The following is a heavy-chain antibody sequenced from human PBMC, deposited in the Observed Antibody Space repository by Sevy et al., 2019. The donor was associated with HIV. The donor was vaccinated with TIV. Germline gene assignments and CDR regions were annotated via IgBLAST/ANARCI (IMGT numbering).Heavy chain of an antibody. V-gene: IGHV4-30-4*01. J-gene: IGHJ2*01. Sequence: SETLSLTCTVSSGSISSGDYYWSWIRQPPGKGLEWIVCIYYSGSTYYNPSLKSRVTISVDTSKNQFSLKLSSVSAADTDVYYCARDPRYYDFWSGYYPYWYFDLWGRGTLVTVSS. CDR3: ARDPRYYDFWSGYYPYWYFDL. CDR2: IYYSGST. CDR1: SGSISSGDYY. D-gene: IGHD3-3*01.